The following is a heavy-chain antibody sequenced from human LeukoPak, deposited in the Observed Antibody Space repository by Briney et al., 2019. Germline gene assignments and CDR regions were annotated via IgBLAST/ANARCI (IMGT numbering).Heavy chain of an antibody. CDR3: AKDVIWNDFPH. J-gene: IGHJ4*02. CDR2: ISGDGGST. Sequence: GGSLRLSCAASGFTFDDYAMHWVRHAPGKGPEWVSLISGDGGSTHYADSVKGRFTISRDNSKNSLYLQMNSQRTEDTALYYCAKDVIWNDFPHWGQGTLVTVSS. V-gene: IGHV3-43*02. D-gene: IGHD1-1*01. CDR1: GFTFDDYA.